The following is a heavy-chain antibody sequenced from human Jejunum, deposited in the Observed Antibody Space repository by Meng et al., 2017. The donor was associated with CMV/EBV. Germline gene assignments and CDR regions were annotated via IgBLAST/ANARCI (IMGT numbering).Heavy chain of an antibody. CDR3: ARLTPTYSSATFDY. CDR2: IYSDGST. J-gene: IGHJ4*02. V-gene: IGHV3-53*01. CDR1: GFTVSSNY. D-gene: IGHD2/OR15-2a*01. Sequence: EVDLVGAGGGLIPPGGSLRLSCAVSGFTVSSNYMSWVRQAPGKGLEWVSVIYSDGSTYYADSVEGRFSISRDTSKNTLYLQMSSLRAEDTAIYYCARLTPTYSSATFDYWGQGALVTVSS.